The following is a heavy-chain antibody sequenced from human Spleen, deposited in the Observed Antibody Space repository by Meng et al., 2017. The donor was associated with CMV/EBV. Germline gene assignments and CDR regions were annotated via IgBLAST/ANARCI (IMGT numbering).Heavy chain of an antibody. CDR3: ARGLVYYYGWNPPYGMDV. CDR2: ISNSGST. D-gene: IGHD3-10*01. Sequence: SETLSLTCTVSGGSISSSSFYWTWIRQPPGKGLEWIGYISNSGSTNYNPSLKSRLTMSVDASKNQFSLNLSSVTAADTAVYFCARGLVYYYGWNPPYGMDVWGQGTTVTVSS. CDR1: GGSISSSSFY. J-gene: IGHJ6*02. V-gene: IGHV4-61*01.